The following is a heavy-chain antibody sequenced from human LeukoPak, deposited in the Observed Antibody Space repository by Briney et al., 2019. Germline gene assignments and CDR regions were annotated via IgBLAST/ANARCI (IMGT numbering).Heavy chain of an antibody. V-gene: IGHV4-61*02. CDR3: ARDLVRELSVDY. J-gene: IGHJ4*02. D-gene: IGHD3-16*02. CDR1: GGSISSGSYY. CDR2: IYTSGST. Sequence: SQTLSLTCTVSGGSISSGSYYWSWIRQPAGKGLEWIGRIYTSGSTNYNPSLKSRVTISVDTSKNQFSLKLSSVTAADTAVYYCARDLVRELSVDYWGQGTLVTVSS.